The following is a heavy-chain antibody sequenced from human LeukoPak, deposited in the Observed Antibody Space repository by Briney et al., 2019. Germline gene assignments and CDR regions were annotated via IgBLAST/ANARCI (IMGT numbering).Heavy chain of an antibody. V-gene: IGHV3-23*01. J-gene: IGHJ6*02. CDR2: ISGGGYST. Sequence: GGSLRLSCAASGFTFSSYAMSWVRQAPGKGLEWVSVISGGGYSTYYAASVKGRFTISRDNSKNTLYLQMNSLRAEDTAVYYCARDSATYYYYYGMDVWGQGTTVTVSS. CDR1: GFTFSSYA. CDR3: ARDSATYYYYYGMDV.